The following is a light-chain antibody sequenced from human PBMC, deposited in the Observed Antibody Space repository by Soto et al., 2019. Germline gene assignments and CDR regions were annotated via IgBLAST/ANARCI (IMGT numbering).Light chain of an antibody. CDR3: MQALQTPYT. CDR1: QSLLHSNGYNY. Sequence: DIVMTQSPLSLPFTPGEPASISCRSSQSLLHSNGYNYLDWYLQKPGQSPQLLISLGSNRASGVPDRFSGSGSGTDFTLKISRVEAEDVGVYYCMQALQTPYTFGQGTKLEIK. J-gene: IGKJ2*01. V-gene: IGKV2-28*01. CDR2: LGS.